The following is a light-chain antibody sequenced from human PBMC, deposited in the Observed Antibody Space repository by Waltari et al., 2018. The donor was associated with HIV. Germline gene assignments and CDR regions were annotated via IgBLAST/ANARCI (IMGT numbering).Light chain of an antibody. CDR3: CSYAGSNTWV. V-gene: IGLV2-23*02. CDR1: SSAVGSYNL. Sequence: QSALTPPASVSGSPGQSITISCTGTSSAVGSYNLVSWYQQHPGKAPKLMIYEVSKRPSGVSNRFSGSKSGNTASLTISGLQAEDEADYYCCSYAGSNTWVFGGGTKLTVL. J-gene: IGLJ3*02. CDR2: EVS.